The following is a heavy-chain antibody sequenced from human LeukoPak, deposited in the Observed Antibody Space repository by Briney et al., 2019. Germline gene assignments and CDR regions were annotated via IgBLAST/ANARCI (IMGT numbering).Heavy chain of an antibody. CDR3: ARYNWNYDKGPAGYYFDY. D-gene: IGHD1-7*01. CDR1: GGTFISYA. V-gene: IGHV1-69*01. Sequence: SVKVSCKASGGTFISYAISWVRQAPGQGLEWMGGIIPIFGTANYAQKFQGRVTITADESTSTAYMELSSLRSEDTAVYYCARYNWNYDKGPAGYYFDYWGQGTLVTVSS. J-gene: IGHJ4*02. CDR2: IIPIFGTA.